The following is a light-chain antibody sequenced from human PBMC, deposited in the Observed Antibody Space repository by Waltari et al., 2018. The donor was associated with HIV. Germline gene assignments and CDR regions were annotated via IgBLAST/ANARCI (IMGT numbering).Light chain of an antibody. V-gene: IGKV1-9*01. Sequence: DIQLTQSPSFLSASVGDRVTVTCRAGQGISTYLAWYQQKPGKAPKLLIYAASTLQTGVPSRFSGSGSDTEFTLTISSLQPEDVATYYCQQVNMPFTFGPGTKVDIK. CDR3: QQVNMPFT. CDR2: AAS. CDR1: QGISTY. J-gene: IGKJ3*01.